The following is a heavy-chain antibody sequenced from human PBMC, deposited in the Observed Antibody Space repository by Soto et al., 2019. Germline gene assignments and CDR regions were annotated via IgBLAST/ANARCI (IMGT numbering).Heavy chain of an antibody. CDR2: IYPGDSDT. J-gene: IGHJ6*02. D-gene: IGHD3-16*02. V-gene: IGHV5-51*03. CDR3: ASGLYDYVWGSYRSHYYYGMDV. Sequence: EVQLVQSGAEVKKPGESLKISCKGSGYSFTSYWIGWVRQMPGKGLEWMGIIYPGDSDTRYSPSFQGQVTISADKSISTAYLQWSSLKASDTAMYYCASGLYDYVWGSYRSHYYYGMDVWGQRTTVTVSS. CDR1: GYSFTSYW.